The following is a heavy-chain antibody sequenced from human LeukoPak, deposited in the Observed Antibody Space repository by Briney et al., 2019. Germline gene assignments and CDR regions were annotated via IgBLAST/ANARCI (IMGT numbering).Heavy chain of an antibody. V-gene: IGHV3-48*04. Sequence: PGGSLRLSCAASGFTFSSYSMNWVRQAPGKGLEWVSYISSRNSTIYYADSVKGRFTISRDNAKNSLYLQMNSLRAEDTAVYYCARVSILIVPYYAFDIWGQGTMVTVSS. J-gene: IGHJ3*02. D-gene: IGHD2/OR15-2a*01. CDR3: ARVSILIVPYYAFDI. CDR1: GFTFSSYS. CDR2: ISSRNSTI.